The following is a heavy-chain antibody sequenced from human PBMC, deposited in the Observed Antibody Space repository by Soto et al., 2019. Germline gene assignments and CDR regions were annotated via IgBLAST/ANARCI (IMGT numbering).Heavy chain of an antibody. CDR3: AREGGVDYGMDV. CDR2: IYYSGST. D-gene: IGHD3-16*01. CDR1: GGSISSNNYY. V-gene: IGHV4-39*01. Sequence: QLQLQESGPGLVKPSETLSLTCTVSGGSISSNNYYWGCSRQPPGKGLEWIGSIYYSGSTYYNPSLKSRVTISVDTSKNQFSLKLSSVTDADTAVCVCAREGGVDYGMDVWGQGTTVTISS. J-gene: IGHJ6*02.